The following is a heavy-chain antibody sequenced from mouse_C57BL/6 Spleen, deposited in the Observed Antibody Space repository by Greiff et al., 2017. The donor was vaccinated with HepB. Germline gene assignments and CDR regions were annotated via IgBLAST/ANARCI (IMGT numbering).Heavy chain of an antibody. D-gene: IGHD2-4*01. J-gene: IGHJ3*01. CDR2: IRNKANGYTT. CDR3: ARSLCYDYPWFAY. Sequence: DVKLVESGGGLVQPGGSLSLSCAASGFTFTDYYMSWVRQPPGKALEWLGFIRNKANGYTTEYSASVKGRFTISRDNSQSILYLQMNALRAEDSATYYCARSLCYDYPWFAYWGQGTLVTVSA. V-gene: IGHV7-3*01. CDR1: GFTFTDYY.